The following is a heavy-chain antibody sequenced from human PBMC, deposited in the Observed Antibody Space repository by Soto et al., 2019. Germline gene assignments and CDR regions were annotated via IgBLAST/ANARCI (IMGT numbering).Heavy chain of an antibody. CDR2: ISYEGSNK. V-gene: IGHV3-30-3*01. CDR1: GFTFSSYA. Sequence: QVQLVESGGGVVQPGRSLRLSCAASGFTFSSYAMHWVRQAPGKGLEWVAVISYEGSNKYYADSVKGRFTISRDNSKNTLYLQMNSLRAEDTAVYYCARDRLNTAMVPMGDYWGQGTLVTVSS. CDR3: ARDRLNTAMVPMGDY. D-gene: IGHD5-18*01. J-gene: IGHJ4*02.